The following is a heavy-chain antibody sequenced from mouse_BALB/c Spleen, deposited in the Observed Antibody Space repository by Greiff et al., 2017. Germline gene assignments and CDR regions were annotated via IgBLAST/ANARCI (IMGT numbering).Heavy chain of an antibody. V-gene: IGHV5-17*02. J-gene: IGHJ3*01. CDR3: ARDGYDKRAWFAY. CDR1: GFTFSSFG. D-gene: IGHD2-2*01. Sequence: DVQLVESGGGLVQPGGSRKLSCAASGFTFSSFGMHWVRQAPEKGLEWVAYISSGSSTIYYADTVKGRFTISRDNPKNTLFLQMTSLRSEDTAMYYCARDGYDKRAWFAYWGQGTLVTVSA. CDR2: ISSGSSTI.